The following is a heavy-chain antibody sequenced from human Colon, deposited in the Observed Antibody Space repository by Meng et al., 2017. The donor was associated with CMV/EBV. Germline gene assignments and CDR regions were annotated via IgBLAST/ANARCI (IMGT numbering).Heavy chain of an antibody. CDR1: GFTVRSYY. CDR3: ARQTSSSSYDH. J-gene: IGHJ5*02. CDR2: ISSSGNHI. V-gene: IGHV3-48*03. D-gene: IGHD2-2*01. Sequence: GESLKISCAASGFTVRSYYMNWVRQAPGKGLEWVSYISSSGNHIHYADSVKGRFSISRDNPKNSMFLQMNSLRPEDTAIYYCARQTSSSSYDHWGQGTLVTVSS.